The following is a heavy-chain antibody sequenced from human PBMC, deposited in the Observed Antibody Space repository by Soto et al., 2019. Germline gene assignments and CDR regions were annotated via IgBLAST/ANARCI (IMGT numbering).Heavy chain of an antibody. D-gene: IGHD2-2*02. V-gene: IGHV3-30*18. J-gene: IGHJ5*02. CDR3: AKEDIVVVPAAIRTEGWFDP. Sequence: PGGSLRLSCAASGFTFSSYGMHWVRQAPGKGLEWVAVISYDGSNKYYADSVKGRFTISRDNSKNTLYLQMNSLRAEDTAVYYCAKEDIVVVPAAIRTEGWFDPWGQGTLVTVSS. CDR1: GFTFSSYG. CDR2: ISYDGSNK.